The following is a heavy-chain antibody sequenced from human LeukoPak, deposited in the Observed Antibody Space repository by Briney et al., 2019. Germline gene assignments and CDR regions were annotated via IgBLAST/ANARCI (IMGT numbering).Heavy chain of an antibody. D-gene: IGHD4-17*01. CDR2: ISSNGGST. CDR1: GFTFSSYV. CDR3: ARESGGDYTFDY. J-gene: IGHJ4*02. Sequence: GGSLGLSCAASGFTFSSYVMYWVRQAPGKGLEYVSAISSNGGSTYYANSVKGRFTISRDNSKNTLYLQMGSLRAEDMAVYYCARESGGDYTFDYWGQGTLVTVSS. V-gene: IGHV3-64*01.